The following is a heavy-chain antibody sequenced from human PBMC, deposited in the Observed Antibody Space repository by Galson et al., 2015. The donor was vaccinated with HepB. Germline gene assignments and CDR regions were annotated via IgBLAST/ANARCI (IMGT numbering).Heavy chain of an antibody. D-gene: IGHD3-10*01. V-gene: IGHV4-34*01. CDR1: AGSFSGYY. CDR2: INHSGST. J-gene: IGHJ6*02. CDR3: ARGRLRGRVYYYYYGMDV. Sequence: SETLSLTCAVYAGSFSGYYWSWIRQPPGKGLEWIGEINHSGSTNYNPSLKSRVTISVDTSKNQFSLKLSSVTAADTAVYYCARGRLRGRVYYYYYGMDVWGQGTTVTVSS.